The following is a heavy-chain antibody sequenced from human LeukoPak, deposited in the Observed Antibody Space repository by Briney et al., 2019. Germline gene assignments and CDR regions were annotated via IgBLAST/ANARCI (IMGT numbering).Heavy chain of an antibody. CDR2: ISSSSDYI. CDR3: AREEGGAGLYGFDI. V-gene: IGHV3-21*01. J-gene: IGHJ3*02. D-gene: IGHD1-26*01. CDR1: GFAFSSYI. Sequence: GGSLRLSCAASGFAFSSYIMNWVRQAPGKGLEWVSSISSSSDYIYYADSLKGRFTISRDNAKNSLYLQMNSLRAEDTAVYYCAREEGGAGLYGFDIWGQGTMVTVSS.